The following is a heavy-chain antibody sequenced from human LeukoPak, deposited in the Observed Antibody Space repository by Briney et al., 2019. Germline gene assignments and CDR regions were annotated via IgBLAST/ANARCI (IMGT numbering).Heavy chain of an antibody. J-gene: IGHJ5*02. V-gene: IGHV1-2*02. CDR2: INPNSGGT. D-gene: IGHD4-17*01. CDR1: GYTFTGYY. CDR3: ARDYGDYAGLWFDP. Sequence: ASVKVSCKASGYTFTGYYMHWVRQAPGQGLEWMGWINPNSGGTNYAQKFQGRVTMTRDTSISTAYMELSRLRSDDTAVYYCARDYGDYAGLWFDPWGQGTLVTVSP.